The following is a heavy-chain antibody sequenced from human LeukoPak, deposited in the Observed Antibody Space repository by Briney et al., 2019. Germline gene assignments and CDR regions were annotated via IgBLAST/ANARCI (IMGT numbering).Heavy chain of an antibody. Sequence: GGSLRLSCAASGFTFNIYAMSWVRQAPGKGLEWVSSISSSSSYIYYADSVKGRFTISRDNAKNSLYLQMNSLRAEDTAVYYCARDLEMATTIDYWGQGTLVTVSS. V-gene: IGHV3-21*01. D-gene: IGHD5-24*01. CDR1: GFTFNIYA. CDR2: ISSSSSYI. J-gene: IGHJ4*02. CDR3: ARDLEMATTIDY.